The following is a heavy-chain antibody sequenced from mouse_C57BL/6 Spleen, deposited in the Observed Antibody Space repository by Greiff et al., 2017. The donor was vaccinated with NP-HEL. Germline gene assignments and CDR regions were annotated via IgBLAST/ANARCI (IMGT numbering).Heavy chain of an antibody. CDR1: GYTFTSYW. CDR3: ARKTHYYGYFYY. CDR2: IHPNSGST. D-gene: IGHD1-2*01. V-gene: IGHV1-64*01. J-gene: IGHJ2*01. Sequence: QVQLQQPGAELVKPGASVKLSCKASGYTFTSYWMHWVKQRPGQGLEWIGMIHPNSGSTNYNEKFKSKATLTVDKSSSTAYMQLSSLTSEDSAVYYFARKTHYYGYFYYWGQGTTLTVSS.